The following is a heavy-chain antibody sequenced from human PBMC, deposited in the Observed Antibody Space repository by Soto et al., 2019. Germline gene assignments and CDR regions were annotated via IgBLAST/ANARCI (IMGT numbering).Heavy chain of an antibody. CDR3: ASVRGGYYYAMDV. CDR2: IYHSGST. D-gene: IGHD3-10*02. CDR1: GGSISSSNW. V-gene: IGHV4-4*02. Sequence: QVQLQESGPGLVKPSGTLSLTCAVSGGSISSSNWWSWVRQPPGKGLEWIGEIYHSGSTNYNPSLTSRVTISVDEPEYQFSLKLSCVTAAATAVYYCASVRGGYYYAMDVWGQGTTVTVSS. J-gene: IGHJ6*02.